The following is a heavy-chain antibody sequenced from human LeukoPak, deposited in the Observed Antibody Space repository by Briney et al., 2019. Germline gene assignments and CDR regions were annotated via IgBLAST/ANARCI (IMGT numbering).Heavy chain of an antibody. J-gene: IGHJ3*01. V-gene: IGHV1-2*02. CDR1: GYNFSAYY. D-gene: IGHD2-15*01. CDR3: ATRGGLTPNTLAM. CDR2: MDPNSGDT. Sequence: GASVKVSCKGSGYNFSAYYMHWVRQAPGQGLEWMGWMDPNSGDTIYAPQFKGRVSMTRDTSITTAYMELSSLTFDDSATYYCATRGGLTPNTLAMWGHGTMVTVSS.